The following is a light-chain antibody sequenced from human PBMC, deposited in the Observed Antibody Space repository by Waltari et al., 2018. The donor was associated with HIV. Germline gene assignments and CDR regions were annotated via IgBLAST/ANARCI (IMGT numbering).Light chain of an antibody. J-gene: IGKJ4*01. V-gene: IGKV3-15*01. Sequence: EVVMTQSPAALSVFPGETVTLSCRASQSVNRDLAWYQQKPGQAPRLLIYGATTRATDIPARVSGSGSGTEFTLSISSLQSEDFAVYYCQHYTNWPLTFGGGTKVEIK. CDR1: QSVNRD. CDR3: QHYTNWPLT. CDR2: GAT.